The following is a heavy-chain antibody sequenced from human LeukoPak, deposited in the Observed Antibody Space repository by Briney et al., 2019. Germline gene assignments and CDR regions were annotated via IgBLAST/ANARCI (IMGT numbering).Heavy chain of an antibody. J-gene: IGHJ4*02. CDR3: ARDGYSGYDYHVYFDY. V-gene: IGHV3-48*01. CDR1: GFTVSSYS. Sequence: PGGSLRLSCAASGFTVSSYSMNWVRQAPGKGLEWVSYISSSSSTIYYADSVKGRFTISRDNAKNSLYLQMNSLRAEDTAVYYCARDGYSGYDYHVYFDYWGQGTLVTVSS. D-gene: IGHD5-12*01. CDR2: ISSSSSTI.